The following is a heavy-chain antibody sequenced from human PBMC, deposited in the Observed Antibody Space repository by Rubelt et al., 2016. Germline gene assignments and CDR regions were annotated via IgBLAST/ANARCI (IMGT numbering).Heavy chain of an antibody. V-gene: IGHV4-34*01. CDR3: AKGDYGEALPDD. J-gene: IGHJ4*02. D-gene: IGHD4-17*01. Sequence: QVQLQQWGAGLLKPSETLSLTCAVYGGSFNAYYWTWIRQPPGKGLEWIGEINHSGSTNYNPPLKRRVTISVDTSKNQFSLKLSSVTAADTAVYYCAKGDYGEALPDDWGQGTLVTVSS. CDR1: GGSFNAYY. CDR2: INHSGST.